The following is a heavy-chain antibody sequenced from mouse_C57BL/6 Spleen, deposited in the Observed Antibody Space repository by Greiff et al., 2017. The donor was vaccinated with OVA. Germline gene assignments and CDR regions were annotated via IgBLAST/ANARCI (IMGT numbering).Heavy chain of an antibody. J-gene: IGHJ2*01. CDR3: ARSGAGTWYYFDY. Sequence: QVHVKQSGAELVRPGSSVKMSCKTSGYTFTSYGINWVKQRPGQGLEWIGEIDPSDSYTNYNQKFKGKSTLTVDKSSSTAYMQLSSLTSEDSAVYYCARSGAGTWYYFDYWGQGTTLTVSS. D-gene: IGHD4-1*01. CDR1: GYTFTSYG. V-gene: IGHV1-69*01. CDR2: IDPSDSYT.